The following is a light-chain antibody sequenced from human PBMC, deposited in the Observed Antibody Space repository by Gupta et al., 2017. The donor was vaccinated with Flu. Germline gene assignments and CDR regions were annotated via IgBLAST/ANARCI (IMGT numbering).Light chain of an antibody. CDR2: DGS. Sequence: PATLSLSPGERATLSCRASQSVRSYLAWYQQTPGQGPRLLIYDGSNRATGIPARFSGSGSGTDFTLTITNLEPEDSAVYYCQQRSNWPWTFGQGTKVEIK. V-gene: IGKV3-11*01. J-gene: IGKJ1*01. CDR3: QQRSNWPWT. CDR1: QSVRSY.